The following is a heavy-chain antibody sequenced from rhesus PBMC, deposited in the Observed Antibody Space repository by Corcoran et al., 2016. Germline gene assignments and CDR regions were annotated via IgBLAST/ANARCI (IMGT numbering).Heavy chain of an antibody. CDR2: IFGSGSST. D-gene: IGHD2-21*01. J-gene: IGHJ4*01. V-gene: IGHV4-169*02. CDR1: GGSISSSY. Sequence: QLQLQESGPGLVKPSETLSVTCAVSGGSISSSYWSWIRQAPGTGLEWIGYIFGSGSSTNYNPSLKSRVTRSLDTSKNQLSLKLSSVTSADTAVYYCASDRYCTGSGCYALDYWGQGVLVTVSS. CDR3: ASDRYCTGSGCYALDY.